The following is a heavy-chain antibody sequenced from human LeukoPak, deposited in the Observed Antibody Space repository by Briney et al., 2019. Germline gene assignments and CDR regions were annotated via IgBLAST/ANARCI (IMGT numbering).Heavy chain of an antibody. V-gene: IGHV4-59*01. J-gene: IGHJ4*02. D-gene: IGHD3-10*01. CDR3: ARLYYYGSGSYSPFDY. Sequence: SETLSLTCTVSGGSISSYYWSWIRQPPGKALEWIGYIYYSGSSNYNPSLKSRVTISVDTSKNQFSLKLSSVTAADTAVYYCARLYYYGSGSYSPFDYWGQGTLVTVSS. CDR2: IYYSGSS. CDR1: GGSISSYY.